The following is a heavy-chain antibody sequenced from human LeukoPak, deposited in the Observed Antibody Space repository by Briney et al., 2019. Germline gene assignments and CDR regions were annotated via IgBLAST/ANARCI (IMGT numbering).Heavy chain of an antibody. CDR2: ISYDGSNK. V-gene: IGHV3-30*03. CDR3: ASSTNLDY. Sequence: GGSLRLSCAASGFTFSSYGMHWVRQAPGKGLEWVAVISYDGSNKYYADSVKGRFTISRDNSKNTLYPQMNSLRAEDTAVYYCASSTNLDYWGQGTLVTVSS. J-gene: IGHJ4*02. CDR1: GFTFSSYG. D-gene: IGHD5/OR15-5a*01.